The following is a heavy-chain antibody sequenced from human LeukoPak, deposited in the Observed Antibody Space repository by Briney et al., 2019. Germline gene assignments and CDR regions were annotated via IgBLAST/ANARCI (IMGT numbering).Heavy chain of an antibody. Sequence: GGSLRLSCAASGFTFSSYAMSWVRQAPGKGLEWVSAISGSGGSTYYADSVKGRFTISRDNSKNTLYLQMNSLRAEDTAVYYCAKVPEDYYYGSGTQDYWGQGTLVTVSS. CDR1: GFTFSSYA. D-gene: IGHD3-10*01. J-gene: IGHJ4*02. CDR2: ISGSGGST. V-gene: IGHV3-23*01. CDR3: AKVPEDYYYGSGTQDY.